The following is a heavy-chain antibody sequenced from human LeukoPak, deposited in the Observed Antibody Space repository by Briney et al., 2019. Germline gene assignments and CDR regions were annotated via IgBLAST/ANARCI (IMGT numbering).Heavy chain of an antibody. CDR3: ARDLGECSGGSCYSSYYYYYYMDV. CDR1: GYTFTSYD. D-gene: IGHD2-15*01. CDR2: MNPNSGTT. Sequence: ASVKVSCKASGYTFTSYDINWVRQATGQGLEWMGWMNPNSGTTGYAQKFQGRVTTTRNTSISTAYMELSSLRAEDTAVYYCARDLGECSGGSCYSSYYYYYYMDVWGKGTTVTVSS. V-gene: IGHV1-8*03. J-gene: IGHJ6*03.